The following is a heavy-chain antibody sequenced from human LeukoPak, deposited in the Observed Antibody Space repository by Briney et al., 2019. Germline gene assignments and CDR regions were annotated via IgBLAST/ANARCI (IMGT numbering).Heavy chain of an antibody. D-gene: IGHD3-22*01. CDR1: GFTFSSYE. CDR2: ISSSGSTT. V-gene: IGHV3-48*03. CDR3: ARDPRGYYDSSGLSGYDY. J-gene: IGHJ4*02. Sequence: PGGSLRLSCAASGFTFSSYEMNWVRQAPGKGLEWVSYISSSGSTTYYADSVKGRFTISRDNAKNSLYLQMNSLRAEDTAVYYCARDPRGYYDSSGLSGYDYWGQGTLVTVSS.